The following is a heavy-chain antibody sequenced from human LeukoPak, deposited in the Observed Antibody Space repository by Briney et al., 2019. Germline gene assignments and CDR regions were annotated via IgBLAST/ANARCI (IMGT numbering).Heavy chain of an antibody. CDR1: GGSISSYY. Sequence: PSETLSLTCTVSGGSISSYYWSWIRQPPGKGLEWIGYIYYSGSTNYNPSLKSRVTISVDTSKNQFSLKLSSVTAADTAVYYCAGVVVAAYHREYYFDYWGQGTLVTASS. D-gene: IGHD2-15*01. V-gene: IGHV4-59*01. CDR2: IYYSGST. J-gene: IGHJ4*02. CDR3: AGVVVAAYHREYYFDY.